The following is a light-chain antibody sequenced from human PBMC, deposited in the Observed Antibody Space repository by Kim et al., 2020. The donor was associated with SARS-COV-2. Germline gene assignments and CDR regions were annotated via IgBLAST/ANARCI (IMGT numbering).Light chain of an antibody. Sequence: DIQMTQSPSTLSASVGDRVTITCRARQSISSYLAWYQQKPGKAPELLIYKASILESGVPSRFSGSGSGTEFTLTISSLQPDDFASFYCQQYKTSPWTFGQGTKVDIK. J-gene: IGKJ1*01. CDR3: QQYKTSPWT. CDR2: KAS. V-gene: IGKV1-5*03. CDR1: QSISSY.